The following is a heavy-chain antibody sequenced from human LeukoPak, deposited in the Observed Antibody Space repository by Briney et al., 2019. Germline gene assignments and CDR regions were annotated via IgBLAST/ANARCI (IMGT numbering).Heavy chain of an antibody. CDR2: IYYSGST. CDR3: ARAGQLLYLNY. D-gene: IGHD2-2*02. V-gene: IGHV4-59*01. J-gene: IGHJ4*02. Sequence: PSETLSLTCTVSGGSISSYYWSLIRQPPGKGLEWIGYIYYSGSTNYNPSLKSRVTISVDTSKNQFSLKLSSVTAADTAVYYCARAGQLLYLNYWGQGTLVTVSS. CDR1: GGSISSYY.